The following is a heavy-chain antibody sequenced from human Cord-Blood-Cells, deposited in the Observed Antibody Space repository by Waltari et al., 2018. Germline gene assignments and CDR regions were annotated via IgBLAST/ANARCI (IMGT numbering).Heavy chain of an antibody. V-gene: IGHV1-69*06. D-gene: IGHD5-18*01. CDR2: IIPSFGTA. CDR1: GGTFSSYA. J-gene: IGHJ5*02. CDR3: AREKGGYSYGYDWFDP. Sequence: QVQLVQSGAEVKKPGSSVQVSCKASGGTFSSYAISWVRQAPGQGLEWMGGIIPSFGTANYAQKFQGRVTITADKSTSTAYMELSSLRSEDTAVYYCAREKGGYSYGYDWFDPWGQGTLVTVSS.